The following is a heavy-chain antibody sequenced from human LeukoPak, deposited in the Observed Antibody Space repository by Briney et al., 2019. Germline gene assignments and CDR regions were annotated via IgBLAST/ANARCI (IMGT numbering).Heavy chain of an antibody. CDR1: GGSISSGGYS. Sequence: NSSQTLSLTCAVSGGSISSGGYSWSWTRQPPGKGLEWIGYIYHSGSTYYNPSLKSRVTISVDRSKNQFSLKLSSVTAADTAVYYCASLPYCSGGSCYGSYFDYWGQGTLVTVSS. J-gene: IGHJ4*02. V-gene: IGHV4-30-2*01. CDR3: ASLPYCSGGSCYGSYFDY. CDR2: IYHSGST. D-gene: IGHD2-15*01.